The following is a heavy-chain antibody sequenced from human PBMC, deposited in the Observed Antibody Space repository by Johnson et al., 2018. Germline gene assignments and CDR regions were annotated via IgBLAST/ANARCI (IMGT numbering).Heavy chain of an antibody. CDR1: GDSFSSYS. CDR2: FFYRGIT. CDR3: ARHARASNYNYAMDV. D-gene: IGHD1-1*01. J-gene: IGHJ6*02. Sequence: QVQLQESGPGLVKPSETLSLTCSVSGDSFSSYSWSWIRQPPGKALEWNVYFFYRGITTYNASLKSRVHISLYTSKNHITMRLSSVTDADTAMYYSARHARASNYNYAMDVLGQGTTVTVS. V-gene: IGHV4-59*01.